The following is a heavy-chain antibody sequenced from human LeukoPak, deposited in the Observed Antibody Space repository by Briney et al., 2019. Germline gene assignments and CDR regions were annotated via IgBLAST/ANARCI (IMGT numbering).Heavy chain of an antibody. CDR3: ARGGAWSSSWLDAFDI. CDR1: GYTFSVYY. Sequence: ASVKVSCKASGYTFSVYYLHWVRQAPGQGLVWMGRINPNSGGTNYAQKFQGRVTMTRDTSISTAYMELSRLRSDDTAVYYCARGGAWSSSWLDAFDIWGQGTMVTVSS. D-gene: IGHD6-13*01. V-gene: IGHV1-2*02. J-gene: IGHJ3*02. CDR2: INPNSGGT.